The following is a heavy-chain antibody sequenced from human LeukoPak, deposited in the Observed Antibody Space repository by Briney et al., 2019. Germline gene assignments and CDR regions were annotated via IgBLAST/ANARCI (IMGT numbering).Heavy chain of an antibody. CDR3: ARAGSYHHFDY. D-gene: IGHD1-26*01. Sequence: GGSLRLSCAASGFTFSSYAMHWVRQAPGKGLEWVAVISYDGSNKYYADSVKGRFTISRDNSKNTLYLQMNSLRAEETAVYYCARAGSYHHFDYWGQGTLVTVSS. J-gene: IGHJ4*02. V-gene: IGHV3-30*04. CDR2: ISYDGSNK. CDR1: GFTFSSYA.